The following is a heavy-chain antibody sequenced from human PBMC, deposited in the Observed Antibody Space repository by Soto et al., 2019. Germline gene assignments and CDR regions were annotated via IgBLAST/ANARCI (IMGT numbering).Heavy chain of an antibody. CDR2: INSEGTNA. Sequence: EVQLVEAGGGVVQPGGSLRLSCAASGFTFSTNLMHWVRQAPGKGLVWVSRINSEGTNAAYADSVQGRFTISRDNAKNTLYLQMNSLTCEDTAVYYCAKAGAGVANFDYWGQGTLVTVSS. V-gene: IGHV3-74*01. CDR3: AKAGAGVANFDY. J-gene: IGHJ4*02. CDR1: GFTFSTNL. D-gene: IGHD3-3*01.